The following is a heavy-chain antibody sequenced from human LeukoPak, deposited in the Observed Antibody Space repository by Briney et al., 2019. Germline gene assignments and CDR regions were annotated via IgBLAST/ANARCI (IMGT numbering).Heavy chain of an antibody. CDR3: ARGNRLYSSSRSSLPFDI. D-gene: IGHD6-13*01. Sequence: ASVKVSCKASGYIFTDYDINWVLQATGHGLEWMGWTNPISGYTGSAQKFQGRVTMTRDTSISTAYLELSSLRSDDTAVYYCARGNRLYSSSRSSLPFDIWGQGTMVTVSS. V-gene: IGHV1-8*01. J-gene: IGHJ3*02. CDR2: TNPISGYT. CDR1: GYIFTDYD.